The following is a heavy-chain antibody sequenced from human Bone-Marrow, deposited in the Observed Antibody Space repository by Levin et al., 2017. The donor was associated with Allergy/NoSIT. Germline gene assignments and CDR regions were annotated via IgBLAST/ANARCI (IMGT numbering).Heavy chain of an antibody. CDR2: IKSKSDGGTT. J-gene: IGHJ4*02. V-gene: IGHV3-15*01. D-gene: IGHD3-16*01. CDR1: GFTFTDAW. CDR3: TTLGLSRKFDY. Sequence: GESLKISCAASGFTFTDAWMNWVRQAPGKGLEWIGRIKSKSDGGTTDYAAPVKDRFTISRDDSESKVYLLMNSLKVEDTAVYYCTTLGLSRKFDYWGQGALVTVSS.